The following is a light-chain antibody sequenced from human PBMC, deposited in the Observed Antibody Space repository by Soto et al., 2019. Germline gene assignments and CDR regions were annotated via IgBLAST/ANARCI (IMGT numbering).Light chain of an antibody. Sequence: IVLPQSPGTLSLSPGDSAPLSCRDSQSVRDRYLAWYQQKPGQAPSLLIYDTSTRATGIPDRFSGSGSGTDFTLTISRLEPEDFAVYYCQQYGSSPLTFGGGTKVDIK. CDR2: DTS. V-gene: IGKV3-20*01. CDR1: QSVRDRY. J-gene: IGKJ4*01. CDR3: QQYGSSPLT.